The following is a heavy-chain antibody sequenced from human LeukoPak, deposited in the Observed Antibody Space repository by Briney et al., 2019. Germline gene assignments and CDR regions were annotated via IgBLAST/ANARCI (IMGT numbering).Heavy chain of an antibody. Sequence: PSETLSLTCTVSGGSISSYYWSWMRQPPGKGLEWIGFIHYSGNTNYNPSLKSRVTISLDTSRTQFSPKLTSVTAADTAVYYCASSEWNYARWGQGILVTVSS. D-gene: IGHD1-7*01. CDR1: GGSISSYY. V-gene: IGHV4-59*08. CDR3: ASSEWNYAR. J-gene: IGHJ4*02. CDR2: IHYSGNT.